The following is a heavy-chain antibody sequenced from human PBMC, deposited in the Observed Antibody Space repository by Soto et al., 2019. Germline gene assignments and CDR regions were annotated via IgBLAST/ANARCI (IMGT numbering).Heavy chain of an antibody. CDR1: GFTFISYV. Sequence: QVQLVESGGGVVQPGRSLRLSCAASGFTFISYVMLWVRQAPGTGLEWVAVIWYDGSNKYYADSVKGRFTISRDNSKNTLYLQMHSLRAEDTAVYYCARDYENWTSAVGYWGQGPLVTVSS. J-gene: IGHJ4*02. CDR2: IWYDGSNK. D-gene: IGHD1-1*01. CDR3: ARDYENWTSAVGY. V-gene: IGHV3-33*01.